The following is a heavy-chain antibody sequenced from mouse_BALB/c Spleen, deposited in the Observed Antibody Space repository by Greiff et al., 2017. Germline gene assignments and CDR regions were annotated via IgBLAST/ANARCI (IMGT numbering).Heavy chain of an antibody. V-gene: IGHV1-18*01. CDR1: GYTFTDYN. Sequence: VQLQQSGPELVKPGASVKIPCKASGYTFTDYNMDWVKQSHGKSLEWIGDINPNNGGTIYNQKFKGKATLTVDKSSSTAYMELRSLTSEDTAVYYCARRLRRNWYFDVWGAGTTVTVSS. D-gene: IGHD2-2*01. CDR3: ARRLRRNWYFDV. J-gene: IGHJ1*01. CDR2: INPNNGGT.